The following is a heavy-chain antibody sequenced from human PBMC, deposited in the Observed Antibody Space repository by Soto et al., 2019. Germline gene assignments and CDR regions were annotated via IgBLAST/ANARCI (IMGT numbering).Heavy chain of an antibody. CDR2: IYHTGTT. V-gene: IGHV4-30-4*01. CDR3: ARVMAAMQNWLDP. D-gene: IGHD2-2*01. J-gene: IGHJ5*02. CDR1: GGSISSIDYF. Sequence: SETLSLTCSVSGGSISSIDYFWSWIRQPPGKGLEWIGFIYHTGTTYYNPSLRSRVTISIDTSKSQFSMKLDSVTAADTAVYYCARVMAAMQNWLDPWGQGTLVTVS.